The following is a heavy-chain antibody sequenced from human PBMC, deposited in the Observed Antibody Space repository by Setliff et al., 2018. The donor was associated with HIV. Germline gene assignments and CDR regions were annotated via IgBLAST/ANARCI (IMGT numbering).Heavy chain of an antibody. V-gene: IGHV4-61*02. Sequence: PSETLSLTCTVSGGSISNRSYYWSWLRQPAGKGLEWIGRIYSNGKTDYNPSLKSRVTISEDTSKNQFSLKVNSVTAADTAMYYCATYAGNGGGKGYWGQGTLVTVSS. CDR2: IYSNGKT. J-gene: IGHJ4*02. CDR1: GGSISNRSYY. D-gene: IGHD2-21*01. CDR3: ATYAGNGGGKGY.